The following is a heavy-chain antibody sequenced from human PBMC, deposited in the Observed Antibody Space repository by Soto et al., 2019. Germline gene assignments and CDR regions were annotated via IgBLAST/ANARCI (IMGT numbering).Heavy chain of an antibody. D-gene: IGHD2-8*01. V-gene: IGHV1-18*04. Sequence: ASVKVSCKASGYTLTSYGFSWVRQAPGQGLEWMGWISSNTGYTNHAQKLQDRVTMTTDTSTGTAYMELRSLRSDDTAVYYCARDLGLHNGYYYGMDVWGQGTTVTVSS. CDR3: ARDLGLHNGYYYGMDV. CDR2: ISSNTGYT. J-gene: IGHJ6*02. CDR1: GYTLTSYG.